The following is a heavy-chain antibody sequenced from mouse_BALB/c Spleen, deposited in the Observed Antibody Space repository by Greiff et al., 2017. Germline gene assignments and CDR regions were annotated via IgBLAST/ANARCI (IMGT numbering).Heavy chain of an antibody. CDR3: ARWALLLRYFDY. D-gene: IGHD1-1*01. CDR2: ISSGGGNT. V-gene: IGHV5-9*03. Sequence: DVKLVESGGGLVKPGGSLKLSCAASGFTFSSYAMSWVRQSPEKRLEWVATISSGGGNTYYPDSVKGRFTISRDNAKNNLYLQMSSLRSEDTALYYCARWALLLRYFDYWGQGTTLTVSS. CDR1: GFTFSSYA. J-gene: IGHJ2*01.